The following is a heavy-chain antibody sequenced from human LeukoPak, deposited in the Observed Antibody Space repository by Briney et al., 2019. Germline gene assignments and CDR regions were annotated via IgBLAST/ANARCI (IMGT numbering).Heavy chain of an antibody. J-gene: IGHJ5*02. V-gene: IGHV4-30-2*01. CDR1: GGSMSNGGYS. D-gene: IGHD6-6*01. CDR2: IYHSGTT. CDR3: AKMSSSYNWFDP. Sequence: PSETLSLTCAVSGGSMSNGGYSWSWIRQQPGKGLEFIGYIYHSGTTYYNPSLKSRVTMSVDRTKNQLSLKLSSVTAADTAVYYCAKMSSSYNWFDPWGQGTLVTVSS.